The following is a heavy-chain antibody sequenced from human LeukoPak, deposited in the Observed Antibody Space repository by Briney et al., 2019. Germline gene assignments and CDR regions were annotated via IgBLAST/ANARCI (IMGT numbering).Heavy chain of an antibody. J-gene: IGHJ6*04. CDR3: AKDYYDILTGGMDV. D-gene: IGHD3-9*01. CDR1: GFTFSSYA. Sequence: PGGSLRLSCSAYGFTFSSYAMSWVRQAPGKGLEWVSAISGSGGSTYYADSVKGRFTISRDNSKNTLYLQMNSLRAEDTAVYYCAKDYYDILTGGMDVWGKGTTVTVSS. V-gene: IGHV3-23*01. CDR2: ISGSGGST.